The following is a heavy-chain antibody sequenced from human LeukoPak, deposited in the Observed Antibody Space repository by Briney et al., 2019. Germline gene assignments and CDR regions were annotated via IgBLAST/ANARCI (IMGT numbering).Heavy chain of an antibody. CDR3: ARVPTMASALFDY. D-gene: IGHD3-10*01. V-gene: IGHV3-66*01. CDR2: IYSGGST. CDR1: GFTASSNY. J-gene: IGHJ4*02. Sequence: GGSLRLSCAASGFTASSNYMSWVRQAPGKRLEWVSVIYSGGSTSYAHSVKGRFTISRDNSKNTLYLQMNSLRAEDTAVYYCARVPTMASALFDYWGQGTLVTVSS.